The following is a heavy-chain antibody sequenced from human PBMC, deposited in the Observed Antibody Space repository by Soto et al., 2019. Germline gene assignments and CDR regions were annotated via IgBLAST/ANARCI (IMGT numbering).Heavy chain of an antibody. J-gene: IGHJ4*01. CDR2: IYPDDSDA. CDR3: ATYCISASCYFDY. V-gene: IGHV5-51*01. D-gene: IGHD2-2*01. CDR1: GYSFTTYW. Sequence: GESLKISCKGSGYSFTTYWIGWVRQMPGKGLEWMGIIYPDDSDARYSPSFQGQVTMSADKSISTVYLEWSSLRASDTAIYYCATYCISASCYFDYCGQGTLVTVSS.